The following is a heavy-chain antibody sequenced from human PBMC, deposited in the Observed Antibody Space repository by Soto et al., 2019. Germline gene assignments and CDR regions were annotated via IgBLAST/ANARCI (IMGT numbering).Heavy chain of an antibody. CDR2: IYYSGST. Sequence: PSETLSLTCTVSGGSISSGDYYWSWIRQPPGKGLEWIGYIYYSGSTYYNPSLKSRVTISVDTSKNQFSLKLSSVTAADTAVYYCAREGGGIEVAGTTFSNDHWGQGTLVTVSS. V-gene: IGHV4-30-4*01. CDR1: GGSISSGDYY. J-gene: IGHJ4*02. CDR3: AREGGGIEVAGTTFSNDH. D-gene: IGHD6-19*01.